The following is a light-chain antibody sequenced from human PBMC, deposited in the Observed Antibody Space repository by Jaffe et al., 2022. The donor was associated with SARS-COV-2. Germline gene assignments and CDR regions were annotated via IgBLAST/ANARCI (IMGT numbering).Light chain of an antibody. CDR3: QQTNRFPLT. J-gene: IGKJ4*01. Sequence: DIQMTQSPSSVSASVGDRVTITCRASEGVSSGLAWYQQKQGKAPKLLIYAASSLHSGVPSRFSGSGSETDFTLTISSLQPDDFATYYCQQTNRFPLTFGGGTKVEIK. V-gene: IGKV1-12*01. CDR1: EGVSSG. CDR2: AAS.